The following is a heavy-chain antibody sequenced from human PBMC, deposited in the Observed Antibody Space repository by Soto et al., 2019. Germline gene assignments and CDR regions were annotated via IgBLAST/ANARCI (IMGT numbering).Heavy chain of an antibody. Sequence: SETLSLTCTVSGYSIRNGYYWGWIRQPPGKGLEWIGTIYHSGSTYYNPYLKSRVTISVDASENHFSLKLSSVTAADTAVYYCARVGPYCGGDCYSPPPWGQGTLVTVSS. V-gene: IGHV4-38-2*02. CDR2: IYHSGST. CDR3: ARVGPYCGGDCYSPPP. CDR1: GYSIRNGYY. J-gene: IGHJ5*02. D-gene: IGHD2-21*02.